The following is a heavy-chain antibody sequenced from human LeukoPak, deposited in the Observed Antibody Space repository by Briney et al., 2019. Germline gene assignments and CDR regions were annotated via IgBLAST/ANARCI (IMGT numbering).Heavy chain of an antibody. CDR1: GFTFSSYA. CDR2: ISGSGGST. CDR3: ARALDYYDSSGYSGPFDY. J-gene: IGHJ4*02. Sequence: GGSLRLSRAASGFTFSSYAMSWVRQAPGKGLEWVSAISGSGGSTYYADSVKGRFTISRDNSKNTLYLQMNSLRAEDTAVYYCARALDYYDSSGYSGPFDYWGQGTLVTVSS. V-gene: IGHV3-23*01. D-gene: IGHD3-22*01.